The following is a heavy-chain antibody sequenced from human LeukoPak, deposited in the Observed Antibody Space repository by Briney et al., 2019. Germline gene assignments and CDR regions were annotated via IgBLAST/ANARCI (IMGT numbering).Heavy chain of an antibody. V-gene: IGHV4-59*01. CDR1: GGSISNYY. Sequence: KPSETLSLTCSFSGGSISNYYWSRVRQPPGKGLEWIGYIYYSGSTDYNPSLKSRVTISIDTSKNHFSLRLSSVTAADTASYYCARGYAYGPNYYFDYWGQGTLVTVSS. D-gene: IGHD5-18*01. CDR3: ARGYAYGPNYYFDY. J-gene: IGHJ4*02. CDR2: IYYSGST.